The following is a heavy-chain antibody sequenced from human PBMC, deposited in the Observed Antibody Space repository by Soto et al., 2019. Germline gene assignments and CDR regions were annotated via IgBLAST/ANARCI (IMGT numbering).Heavy chain of an antibody. CDR3: AREGYCSGGSCYSRTLDY. V-gene: IGHV4-34*01. CDR1: GGSFSGYY. CDR2: INHSGST. Sequence: SETPSLTCAVYGGSFSGYYWSWIRQPPGKGLEWIGEINHSGSTNYNPSLKSRVTISVDTSKNQFSLKLSSVTAADTAVYYCAREGYCSGGSCYSRTLDYWGQGTLGTVSS. J-gene: IGHJ4*02. D-gene: IGHD2-15*01.